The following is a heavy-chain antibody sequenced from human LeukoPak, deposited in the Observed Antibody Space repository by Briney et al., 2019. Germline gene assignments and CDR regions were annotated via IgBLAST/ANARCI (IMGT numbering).Heavy chain of an antibody. V-gene: IGHV1-18*01. D-gene: IGHD3-3*01. Sequence: GASVKVSCKASGYTFTSYGFTWVRQAPGQGLEWMGWISAYNGNTNYAQELQGRVTMTTDTSTSTAYMELRSLRSDDTAVYYCARGLEWLTRRHTWFDPWGQGTLVTVSS. CDR1: GYTFTSYG. J-gene: IGHJ5*02. CDR2: ISAYNGNT. CDR3: ARGLEWLTRRHTWFDP.